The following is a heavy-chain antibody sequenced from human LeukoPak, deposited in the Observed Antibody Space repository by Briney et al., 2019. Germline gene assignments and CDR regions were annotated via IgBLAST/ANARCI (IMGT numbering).Heavy chain of an antibody. CDR1: GGSISSYY. J-gene: IGHJ4*02. D-gene: IGHD5-18*01. CDR3: ARDVRYSYGEFDY. Sequence: PSETLSFTCTVSGGSISSYYWSWIRQPPGKGLEWIGYIYYSGSTNYNPSLKSRVTISVDTSKNQFSLKLSSVTAADTAVYYCARDVRYSYGEFDYWGQGTLVTVSS. V-gene: IGHV4-59*12. CDR2: IYYSGST.